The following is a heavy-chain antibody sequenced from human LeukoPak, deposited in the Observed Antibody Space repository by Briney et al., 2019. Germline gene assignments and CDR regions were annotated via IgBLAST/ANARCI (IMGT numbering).Heavy chain of an antibody. CDR2: ITGGGTT. CDR1: GFTFSTYA. CDR3: AKDPPILRWSFDY. Sequence: GGSLRLSYAASGFTFSTYAMSWVRRTPGKGLEWVSAITGGGTTYYADSVKGRFTISRDNSKNTLYLQMNSLRAEDTAVYYCAKDPPILRWSFDYWGQGTLVTVSS. J-gene: IGHJ4*02. V-gene: IGHV3-23*01. D-gene: IGHD4-23*01.